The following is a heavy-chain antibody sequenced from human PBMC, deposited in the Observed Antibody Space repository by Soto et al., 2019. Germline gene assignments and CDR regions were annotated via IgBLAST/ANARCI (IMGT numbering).Heavy chain of an antibody. CDR2: ISGSGAGA. V-gene: IGHV3-23*01. J-gene: IGHJ3*01. D-gene: IGHD6-25*01. Sequence: GGSLRLSCRASRFTFSNHDMDWVRQAPGKGLEWVSVISGSGAGAFYADSVQGRFTISRDNSKNTLYLQMNSLRAEDTAIYYCVREGSGWDSRGSFDFWGRGTMVTVSS. CDR1: RFTFSNHD. CDR3: VREGSGWDSRGSFDF.